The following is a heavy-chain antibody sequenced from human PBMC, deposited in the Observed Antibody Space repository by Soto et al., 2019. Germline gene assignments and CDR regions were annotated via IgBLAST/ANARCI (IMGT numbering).Heavy chain of an antibody. CDR2: IYYNGNT. D-gene: IGHD4-17*01. V-gene: IGHV4-31*03. CDR3: ARARLRAVYAFDF. Sequence: LSLTCTLSGVSITSGAYYWTWVRQHPGKGLEWIGYIYYNGNTYFSPSLKSRLTISIDTSKNQFSLKLSSVTAADTAMYYCARARLRAVYAFDFWGQGTMVTVSS. CDR1: GVSITSGAYY. J-gene: IGHJ3*01.